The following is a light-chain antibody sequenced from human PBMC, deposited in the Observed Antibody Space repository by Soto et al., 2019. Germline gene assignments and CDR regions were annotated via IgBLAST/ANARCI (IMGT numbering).Light chain of an antibody. CDR1: SSDVGAYNY. Sequence: QSALAQPPSASGSPGQSVTISCTGTSSDVGAYNYVSWYQQHRSKAPKLIIYDVSQRPSGIPDRFSGSKSGNTASLTVSGLQAEDEAVYYCNSFAGSAHVVFGGGTQLTVL. J-gene: IGLJ2*01. CDR3: NSFAGSAHVV. CDR2: DVS. V-gene: IGLV2-8*01.